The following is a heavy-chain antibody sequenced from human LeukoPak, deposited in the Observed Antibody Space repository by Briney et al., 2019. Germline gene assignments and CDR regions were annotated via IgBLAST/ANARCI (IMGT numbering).Heavy chain of an antibody. CDR1: GGSISSGTYY. CDR2: IYTRGST. J-gene: IGHJ4*02. CDR3: AREDYSSGWYFDY. V-gene: IGHV4-61*02. Sequence: PSETQSLTCTVSGGSISSGTYYWSWIRQPSGKGLELIGRIYTRGSTNYNPSLKSRVTISVDTSKNQFSLRLSSVTAADTAVYYCAREDYSSGWYFDYWGQGTLVTVSS. D-gene: IGHD6-19*01.